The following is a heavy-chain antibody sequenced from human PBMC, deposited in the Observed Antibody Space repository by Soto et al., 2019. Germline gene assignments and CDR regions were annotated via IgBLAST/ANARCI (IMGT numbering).Heavy chain of an antibody. V-gene: IGHV1-69*12. Sequence: QVQLVQSGAEVKKPGSSVKVSCKASGGTFSSYAISWVRQAPGQGLEWMGGSIPIFGTANYAQKLQGRVTITADESTSTAYMELGSLRSEDPAVYYCASHGRQLVDYYYGMDVWGQGTTVTVSS. CDR1: GGTFSSYA. CDR3: ASHGRQLVDYYYGMDV. CDR2: SIPIFGTA. J-gene: IGHJ6*02. D-gene: IGHD6-6*01.